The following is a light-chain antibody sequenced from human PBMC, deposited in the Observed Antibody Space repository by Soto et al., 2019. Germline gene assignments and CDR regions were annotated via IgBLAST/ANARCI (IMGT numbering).Light chain of an antibody. Sequence: EIVLTQSPATLSLSPGERATLSCRASQSISTYLAWYQHKPGQAPRLFIYDASNRATGIPARFSGSGSGTDFTLTISSLEPEDFAAYYYQQHSYWLTFGGGTKVEIE. CDR1: QSISTY. V-gene: IGKV3-11*01. CDR2: DAS. CDR3: QQHSYWLT. J-gene: IGKJ4*01.